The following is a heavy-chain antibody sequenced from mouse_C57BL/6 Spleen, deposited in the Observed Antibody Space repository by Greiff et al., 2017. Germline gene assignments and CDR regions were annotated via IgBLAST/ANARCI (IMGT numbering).Heavy chain of an antibody. D-gene: IGHD2-1*01. V-gene: IGHV1-47*01. J-gene: IGHJ3*01. CDR2: FHPYNDDT. CDR1: GYTFTTYP. Sequence: VNLVESGAELVKPGASVKMSCKASGYTFTTYPIEWMKQNHGKSLEWIGNFHPYNDDTKYNEKFKGKATLTVEKSSSTVYLELSRLTSDDSAVYYCARRYYGNYDWFAYWGQGTLVTVSA. CDR3: ARRYYGNYDWFAY.